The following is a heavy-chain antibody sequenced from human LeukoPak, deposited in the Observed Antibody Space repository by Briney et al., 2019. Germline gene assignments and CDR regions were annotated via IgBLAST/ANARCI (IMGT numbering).Heavy chain of an antibody. CDR1: GFTFSSYG. Sequence: GGSLRLSCAASGFTFSSYGMHWVRQAPGKGLEWVAVIWYDVSNKYHAEPVKGRLTISNDNYNKTLYLQMNSLRAEDTAVYYCASVGGKNYFDYWGQGTLVTVSS. J-gene: IGHJ4*02. V-gene: IGHV3-33*01. D-gene: IGHD3-16*01. CDR2: IWYDVSNK. CDR3: ASVGGKNYFDY.